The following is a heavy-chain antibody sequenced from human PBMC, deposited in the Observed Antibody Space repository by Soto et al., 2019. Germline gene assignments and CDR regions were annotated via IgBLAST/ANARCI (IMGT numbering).Heavy chain of an antibody. D-gene: IGHD5-18*01. Sequence: EVQLLESGGGLVQPGGSLRLSCAASGFTFSSYAMSWVRQAPGKGLEWVSAISGSGGSTYYAASVKGRFTISRDNSKNTLYLQMNSLSAEDTAVYYCAKVAAIVTGYFDYWGQGTLVTVSS. V-gene: IGHV3-23*01. J-gene: IGHJ4*02. CDR2: ISGSGGST. CDR1: GFTFSSYA. CDR3: AKVAAIVTGYFDY.